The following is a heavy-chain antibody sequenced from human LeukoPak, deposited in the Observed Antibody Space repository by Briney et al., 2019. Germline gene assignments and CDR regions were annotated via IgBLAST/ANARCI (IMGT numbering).Heavy chain of an antibody. D-gene: IGHD6-13*01. CDR3: ASGGGGSSWCLPTLRHYYYYGMDV. V-gene: IGHV4-34*01. CDR2: INHSGST. J-gene: IGHJ6*02. Sequence: SETLSLTCAVYGGSFSGYYWSWIRQPPGKGLEWIGEINHSGSTNYNPSLKSRVTISVDTSKNQFSLKLSSVTAADTAVYYCASGGGGSSWCLPTLRHYYYYGMDVWGQGTTVTVSS. CDR1: GGSFSGYY.